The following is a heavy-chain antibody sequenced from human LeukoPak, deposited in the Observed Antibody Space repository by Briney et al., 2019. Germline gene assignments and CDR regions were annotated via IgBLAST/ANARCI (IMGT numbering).Heavy chain of an antibody. D-gene: IGHD3-10*01. J-gene: IGHJ6*02. Sequence: SETLSPTCAVYGGSFSGYYWSWIRQPPGEGLEWIGEINHSGSTNYNPSLKSRVTISVDTSKNQFSLKLSSVTAADTAVYYCARGNSPITMVRGVYYYYYGMDVWGQGTTVTVSS. CDR3: ARGNSPITMVRGVYYYYYGMDV. V-gene: IGHV4-34*01. CDR2: INHSGST. CDR1: GGSFSGYY.